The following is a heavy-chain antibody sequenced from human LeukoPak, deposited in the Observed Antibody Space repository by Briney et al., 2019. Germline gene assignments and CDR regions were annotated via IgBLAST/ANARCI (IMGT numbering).Heavy chain of an antibody. Sequence: GGSLRLSCAASGFTFSNYAMSWVRQAPGKGLDWVSAVSGSGGSTYYADSVKGRFTISRDNSKNTLYLQMNSLRAEDAAVYYCARDIVVVVAAHFDYWGQGTLVTVSS. CDR1: GFTFSNYA. CDR2: VSGSGGST. D-gene: IGHD2-15*01. CDR3: ARDIVVVVAAHFDY. J-gene: IGHJ4*02. V-gene: IGHV3-23*01.